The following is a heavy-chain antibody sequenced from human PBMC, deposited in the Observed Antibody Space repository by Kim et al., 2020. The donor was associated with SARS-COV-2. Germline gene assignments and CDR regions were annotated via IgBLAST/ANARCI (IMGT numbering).Heavy chain of an antibody. CDR1: GFTFSSYA. V-gene: IGHV3-33*01. Sequence: GGSLRLSCAASGFTFSSYAMHWVRQAPGKGLEWVAVICYDGSNKYYADSVKGRFTISRDNSKNTLYLQMNSLRAEDTAVYYCARVRYSRSWYSSFRTVTAFDFWGQGTLVTVSS. CDR3: ARVRYSRSWYSSFRTVTAFDF. D-gene: IGHD6-13*01. CDR2: ICYDGSNK. J-gene: IGHJ4*02.